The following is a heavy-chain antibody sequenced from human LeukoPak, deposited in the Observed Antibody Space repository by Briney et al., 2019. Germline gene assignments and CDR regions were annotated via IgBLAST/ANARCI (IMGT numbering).Heavy chain of an antibody. J-gene: IGHJ4*02. CDR3: ARVSGIVLMVYALGY. CDR1: GYTFTGYY. D-gene: IGHD2-8*01. Sequence: ASVKVSYKASGYTFTGYYMHWVRQAPGQGLEWMGWINPNSGGTNYAQKFQGRVTMTRDTSISTAYMELSRLRSDDTAVYYCARVSGIVLMVYALGYWGQGTLVTVSS. V-gene: IGHV1-2*02. CDR2: INPNSGGT.